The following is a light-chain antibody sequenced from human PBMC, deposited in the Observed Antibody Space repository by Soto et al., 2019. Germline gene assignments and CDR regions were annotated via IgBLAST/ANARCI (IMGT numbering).Light chain of an antibody. CDR2: DAS. CDR3: QQRSNWPPIT. CDR1: QSVSSY. Sequence: EIVLTRSPATLSLSPGERATLSCRASQSVSSYLAWYQQKPGQAPRLLIYDASNRATSIPARFSGSGSGTDFTLTISSLEPEDFAVYYCQQRSNWPPITFGQGTRLEIK. V-gene: IGKV3-11*01. J-gene: IGKJ5*01.